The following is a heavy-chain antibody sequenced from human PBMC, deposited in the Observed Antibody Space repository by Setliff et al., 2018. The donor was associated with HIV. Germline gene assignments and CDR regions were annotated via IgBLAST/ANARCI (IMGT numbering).Heavy chain of an antibody. D-gene: IGHD2-8*02. CDR3: VRGALLAAFDFDH. J-gene: IGHJ4*01. Sequence: ASVKVSCKTSGYTFTTYSIHWVRQAPGQSLEWMGWINVGKGDTKYSQELQGRITLTTDTSANTAYMELSGLSSDDTAVYFCVRGALLAAFDFDHWGHGTLVTVSS. CDR2: INVGKGDT. V-gene: IGHV1-3*01. CDR1: GYTFTTYS.